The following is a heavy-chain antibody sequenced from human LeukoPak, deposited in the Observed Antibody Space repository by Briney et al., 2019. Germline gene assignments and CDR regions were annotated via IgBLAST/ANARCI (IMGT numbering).Heavy chain of an antibody. V-gene: IGHV3-15*01. CDR1: GFTFSYSW. CDR2: IKSKSDGGTA. CDR3: AEFNTRDAFEI. J-gene: IGHJ3*02. D-gene: IGHD1-26*01. Sequence: GGSLRLSCVASGFTFSYSWMSWVRQAPGKGLEWVGRIKSKSDGGTADYAAVVKARFIISRDDSKDTLYLQMNSLKTENTGIYYCAEFNTRDAFEIWGQGTMVTVSS.